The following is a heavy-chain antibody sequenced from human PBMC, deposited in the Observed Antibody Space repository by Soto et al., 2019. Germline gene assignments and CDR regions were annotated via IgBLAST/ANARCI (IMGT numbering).Heavy chain of an antibody. J-gene: IGHJ4*02. CDR2: VSYDGSNK. CDR1: GFVFSRYA. D-gene: IGHD1-26*01. V-gene: IGHV3-30-3*01. CDR3: TKPLYSGSYSDYYFEY. Sequence: QVQVVESGGGVVQPGRSLRLSCAASGFVFSRYAMHWVRHVPGKGLEWVAVVSYDGSNKYYADSVKGRFTISRDDSKNTLYLQMNSLRAEDTAMYYCTKPLYSGSYSDYYFEYWGQGTIVTVSS.